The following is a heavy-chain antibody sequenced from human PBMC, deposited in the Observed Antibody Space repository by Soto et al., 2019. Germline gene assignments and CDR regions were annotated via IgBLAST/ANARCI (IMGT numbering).Heavy chain of an antibody. CDR2: ISWNSGSI. CDR1: GFTFDDYA. J-gene: IGHJ5*02. D-gene: IGHD4-17*01. Sequence: EVQLVESGGGLVQRGRSLRLSCAASGFTFDDYAMHWVRQAPGKGLEWVSGISWNSGSIGYADSVKGRFTISRDNAKNSLYLQMNSLRAEDTALYYCAKDGGPIYGDYWGNWFDPWGQGTLVTVSS. CDR3: AKDGGPIYGDYWGNWFDP. V-gene: IGHV3-9*01.